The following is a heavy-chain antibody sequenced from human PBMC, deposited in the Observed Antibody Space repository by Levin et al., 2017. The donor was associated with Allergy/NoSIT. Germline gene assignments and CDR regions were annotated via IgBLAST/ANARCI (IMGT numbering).Heavy chain of an antibody. CDR1: GYSFTSYW. D-gene: IGHD3-22*01. V-gene: IGHV5-51*01. Sequence: GGSLRLSCKGSGYSFTSYWIGWVRQMPGKGLEWMGIIYPGDSDTRYSPSFQGQVTISADKSISTAYLQWSSLKASDTAMYYCARHHYYDSSGYFDYWGQGTLVTVSS. CDR3: ARHHYYDSSGYFDY. CDR2: IYPGDSDT. J-gene: IGHJ4*02.